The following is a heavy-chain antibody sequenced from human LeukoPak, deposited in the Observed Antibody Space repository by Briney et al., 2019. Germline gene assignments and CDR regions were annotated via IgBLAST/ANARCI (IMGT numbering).Heavy chain of an antibody. D-gene: IGHD3-22*01. Sequence: PGGSLRLSCAASGFTFSSYAMSWVRQAPGKGLEWVSAISGSGGSTYYADSVKGRFTISRDNSKNTLYLQMNSLRAEDTAVYYCAKDGYCDSSGYYYYYGMDVWGQGTTVTVSS. V-gene: IGHV3-23*01. CDR3: AKDGYCDSSGYYYYYGMDV. J-gene: IGHJ6*02. CDR2: ISGSGGST. CDR1: GFTFSSYA.